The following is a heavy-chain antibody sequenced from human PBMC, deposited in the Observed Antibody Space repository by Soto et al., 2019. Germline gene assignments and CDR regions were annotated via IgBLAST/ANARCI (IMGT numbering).Heavy chain of an antibody. CDR2: INHSGST. CDR3: ARGTNARRFQH. D-gene: IGHD2-8*01. J-gene: IGHJ1*01. CDR1: GGSFSGYY. Sequence: QVQLQQWGAGLLKPSETLSLTCAVYGGSFSGYYWSWIRQPPGKGLEWIGEINHSGSTNYNPSLKSRVTISVDTSKHQFSLKLSSVTAADTAVYYCARGTNARRFQHWGQGTLVTVSS. V-gene: IGHV4-34*01.